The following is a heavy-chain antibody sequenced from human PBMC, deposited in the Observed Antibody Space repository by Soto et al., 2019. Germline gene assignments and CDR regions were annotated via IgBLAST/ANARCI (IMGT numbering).Heavy chain of an antibody. V-gene: IGHV4-59*08. CDR1: GGSISSYY. J-gene: IGHJ4*02. CDR3: ARQRFWSGYSRFGFDY. CDR2: IYYSGST. D-gene: IGHD3-3*01. Sequence: QVQLQESGPGLVKPSETLSLTCTVSGGSISSYYWSWIRQPPGKGLEWIGYIYYSGSTNYNPSLKSRVTISVDTSKNQFSLKLSSVTAADTAVYYCARQRFWSGYSRFGFDYWGQGTLVTVSS.